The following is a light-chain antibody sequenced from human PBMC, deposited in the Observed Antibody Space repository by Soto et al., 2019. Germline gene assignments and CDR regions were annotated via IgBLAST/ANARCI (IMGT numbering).Light chain of an antibody. V-gene: IGLV2-14*01. CDR2: DVN. CDR1: SSDIGGYNY. CDR3: SSYTSSSTLVV. Sequence: QSALTQPASVSGSPGQSITISCTGTSSDIGGYNYVSWYQQHPGKAPKLMIYDVNDRPSGVSNRFSGSKSGNTASLTISGLPAEYEADYYCSSYTSSSTLVVFGGGTKLTVL. J-gene: IGLJ2*01.